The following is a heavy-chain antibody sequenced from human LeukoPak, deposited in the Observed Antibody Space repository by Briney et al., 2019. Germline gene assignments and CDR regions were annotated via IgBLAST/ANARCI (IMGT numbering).Heavy chain of an antibody. Sequence: ASVKVSCKASGYTFTSYYMHWVRQAPGQGLEWMGIINPSGGSTSYAQKFQGRVTMTRDMSTSTVYMELSSLRSEDTAVYYCASEVGSGRFPYYYYYIDVWGKGTTVTVSS. V-gene: IGHV1-46*01. D-gene: IGHD6-19*01. J-gene: IGHJ6*03. CDR1: GYTFTSYY. CDR2: INPSGGST. CDR3: ASEVGSGRFPYYYYYIDV.